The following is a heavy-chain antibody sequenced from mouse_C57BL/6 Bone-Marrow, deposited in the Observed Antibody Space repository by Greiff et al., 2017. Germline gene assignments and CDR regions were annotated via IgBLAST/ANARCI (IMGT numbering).Heavy chain of an antibody. Sequence: VQLQQSGPELVKPGASVKISCKASGYSFTDYNMNWVKQSNGKGLEWIGVINPNYGTTSYNQTFKGKATLTVDQSSSTAYMQLNSLTSEDSAVYYCAITTVVATDFDVWGTGTTVTVSS. CDR1: GYSFTDYN. J-gene: IGHJ1*03. D-gene: IGHD1-1*01. CDR3: AITTVVATDFDV. V-gene: IGHV1-39*01. CDR2: INPNYGTT.